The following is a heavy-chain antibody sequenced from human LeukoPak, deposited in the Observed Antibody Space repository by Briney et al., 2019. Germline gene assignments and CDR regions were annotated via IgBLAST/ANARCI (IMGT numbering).Heavy chain of an antibody. J-gene: IGHJ6*03. Sequence: PGGSLRLSCAASGFTFSDYYMSWIRQAPGKGLEWVSYISSSGSTIYYADSVKGRFTISRDNAKNSLYLQMNSLRAEDAAVYYCAGREYDYYYMDVWGKGTTVTVSS. V-gene: IGHV3-11*01. CDR1: GFTFSDYY. CDR3: AGREYDYYYMDV. CDR2: ISSSGSTI. D-gene: IGHD1-26*01.